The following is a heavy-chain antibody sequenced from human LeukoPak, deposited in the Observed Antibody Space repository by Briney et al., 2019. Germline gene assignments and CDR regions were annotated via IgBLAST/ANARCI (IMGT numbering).Heavy chain of an antibody. CDR1: GGSISSSSYN. D-gene: IGHD3-9*01. CDR3: ARVLRSGYDVLACYYRRDYFDY. Sequence: SETLSLTCTVSGGSISSSSYNWGWIRQPPGKGLEWIGSIYYSGNTYYNPSLKSRLTISVDTSKNQFSLKVSSVTAADTAVYYCARVLRSGYDVLACYYRRDYFDYWGQGILVTVSS. J-gene: IGHJ4*02. CDR2: IYYSGNT. V-gene: IGHV4-39*07.